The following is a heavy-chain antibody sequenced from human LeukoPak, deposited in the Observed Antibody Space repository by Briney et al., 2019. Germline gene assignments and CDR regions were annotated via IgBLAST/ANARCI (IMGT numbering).Heavy chain of an antibody. V-gene: IGHV4-4*07. CDR1: GGSMSSYY. J-gene: IGHJ5*02. D-gene: IGHD3-16*01. CDR2: IHTIWTT. Sequence: SETLSLTCTVSGGSMSSYYWSFIRQPAGKGLEWIGRIHTIWTTYYNPSLKSRVTMSVDTSRNQFSLRLTSVTAADTAVYYCARGDYYDGGGRNCFDPWGQGTLVTVSA. CDR3: ARGDYYDGGGRNCFDP.